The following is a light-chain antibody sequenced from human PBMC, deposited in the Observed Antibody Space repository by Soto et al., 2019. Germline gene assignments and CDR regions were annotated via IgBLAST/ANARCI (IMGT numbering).Light chain of an antibody. Sequence: EIVMTQSPATLSVSPGDRVTLSCRASQSVRTNSAWYQQKPGQAPRLLIYGATILATGIPARFSGGGSGTEFTLTICGLQSEDFAIYYCQQYDDWPRMFGQGTKVDIK. J-gene: IGKJ1*01. CDR1: QSVRTN. V-gene: IGKV3-15*01. CDR3: QQYDDWPRM. CDR2: GAT.